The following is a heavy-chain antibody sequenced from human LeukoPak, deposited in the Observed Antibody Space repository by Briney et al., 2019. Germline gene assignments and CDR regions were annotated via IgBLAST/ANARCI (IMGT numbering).Heavy chain of an antibody. Sequence: GGSLRLSCVASGFTFSTYGIHWVRQAPAKGLEWVAFVRFDGSNKYYADSVKGRFTISRDNSKNTLYVQMNSLRAEDTAVYYCAKDRSRDGYDAFDLWGQGTMVSVSS. CDR3: AKDRSRDGYDAFDL. J-gene: IGHJ3*01. CDR2: VRFDGSNK. D-gene: IGHD5-24*01. V-gene: IGHV3-30*02. CDR1: GFTFSTYG.